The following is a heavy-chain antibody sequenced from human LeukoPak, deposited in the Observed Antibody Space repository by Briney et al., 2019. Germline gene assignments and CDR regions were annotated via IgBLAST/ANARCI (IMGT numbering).Heavy chain of an antibody. CDR2: ISAYNGNT. J-gene: IGHJ4*02. Sequence: ASVTVSCKASGGTFSSYAISWVRQAPGQGLEWMGWISAYNGNTNYAHHLQGRVTMTTDTSTTTAYMELRSLRSDDTAVYYCAREAAAGVYFEYWGQGTLVTVSS. D-gene: IGHD6-13*01. CDR1: GGTFSSYA. CDR3: AREAAAGVYFEY. V-gene: IGHV1-18*01.